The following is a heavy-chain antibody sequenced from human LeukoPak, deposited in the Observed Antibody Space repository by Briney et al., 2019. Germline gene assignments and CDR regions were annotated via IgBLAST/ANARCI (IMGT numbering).Heavy chain of an antibody. J-gene: IGHJ4*02. CDR3: ARGGFGSGSYSDY. CDR2: MNPNSGDT. V-gene: IGHV1-8*02. CDR1: GYTFTGYY. D-gene: IGHD3-10*01. Sequence: ASVKVSCKASGYTFTGYYMHWVRQATGQGLEWMGWMNPNSGDTGYVQKFQGRVTMTRDTSISTAYMELSSLRSEDTAVYYCARGGFGSGSYSDYWGQGTLVTVSS.